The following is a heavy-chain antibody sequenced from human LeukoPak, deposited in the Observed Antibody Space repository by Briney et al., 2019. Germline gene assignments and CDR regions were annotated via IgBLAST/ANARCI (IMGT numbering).Heavy chain of an antibody. CDR3: ARVGARTGAYAFDI. CDR2: ISSSSSYI. J-gene: IGHJ3*02. V-gene: IGHV3-21*01. D-gene: IGHD1-26*01. CDR1: GFTFSSYS. Sequence: GGSLRLSCAASGFTFSSYSMSWVRQAPGKGLEWVSSISSSSSYIYYADSVKGRFTISRDNAKNSLYLQMNSLRAEDTAVYYCARVGARTGAYAFDIWGQGTMVTVSS.